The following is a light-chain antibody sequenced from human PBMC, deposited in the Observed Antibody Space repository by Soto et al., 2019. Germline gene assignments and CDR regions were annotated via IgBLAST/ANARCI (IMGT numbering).Light chain of an antibody. V-gene: IGLV2-14*01. CDR3: SSYTSTSTVV. J-gene: IGLJ2*01. CDR1: SSDVGGYNY. Sequence: QSALTQPASVSGSPGQSLTISCTGTSSDVGGYNYVSWYQQHPGKAPKVMIYEVSNRPSGVSNRFSGSKSGNTASLTISGLQAADEADYYCSSYTSTSTVVFGGGTKLTVL. CDR2: EVS.